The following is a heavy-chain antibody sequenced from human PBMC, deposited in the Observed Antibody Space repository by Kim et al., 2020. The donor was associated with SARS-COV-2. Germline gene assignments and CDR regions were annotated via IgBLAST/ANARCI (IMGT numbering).Heavy chain of an antibody. D-gene: IGHD3-10*01. CDR1: GFTFSSYW. J-gene: IGHJ5*02. CDR2: IKQDGSEK. Sequence: GGSLRLSCAASGFTFSSYWMSWVRQAPGKGLEWVANIKQDGSEKYYVDSVKGRFTISRDNAKNSLYLQMNSLRAEDTAVYYCARFRGAMVRGSILQSWFDPWGQGTLVTVSS. V-gene: IGHV3-7*01. CDR3: ARFRGAMVRGSILQSWFDP.